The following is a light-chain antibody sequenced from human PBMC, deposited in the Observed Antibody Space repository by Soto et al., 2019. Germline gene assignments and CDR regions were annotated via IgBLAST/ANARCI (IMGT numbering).Light chain of an antibody. CDR2: GAS. J-gene: IGKJ1*01. V-gene: IGKV3-20*01. CDR1: QSVSSSY. Sequence: SVFTLAPRSVSLSPVERDTVSFMAIQSVSSSYLSWYQQKPGQDPRLLIYGASSSATGIPDRFSGSGSGTDFTLTISRLEPEDFAVYYCQQYGSSPRAAFGQGTKVDIK. CDR3: QQYGSSPRAA.